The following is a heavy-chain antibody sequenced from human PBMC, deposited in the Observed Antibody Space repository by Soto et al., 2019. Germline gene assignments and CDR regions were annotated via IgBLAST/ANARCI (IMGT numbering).Heavy chain of an antibody. Sequence: QLQLQESGPGLVKPSETLSLTCTVSGGSISSSSYYWGWIRQPPGQGLEWIGSIYYSGSTYYNPSLKRRVTISVDTSKNQFSLKLSSVTAADTAVYYCARPNMARTAFDIWGQGTMVTVSS. D-gene: IGHD7-27*01. V-gene: IGHV4-39*01. CDR2: IYYSGST. CDR1: GGSISSSSYY. CDR3: ARPNMARTAFDI. J-gene: IGHJ3*02.